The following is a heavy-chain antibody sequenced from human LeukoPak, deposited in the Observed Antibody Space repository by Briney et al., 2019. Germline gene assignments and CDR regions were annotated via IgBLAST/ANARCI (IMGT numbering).Heavy chain of an antibody. J-gene: IGHJ4*02. CDR3: AKDSLHLKEYYWNDVLDY. V-gene: IGHV3-30*02. Sequence: GGSLRLSCAASGFTFSSYGMHWVPQAPGKGLEWVAFIRYDGSNKYYADSVKGRFTISRDNSKNTLYLQMNSLRAEDTAVYYCAKDSLHLKEYYWNDVLDYWGQGTLVTVSS. CDR1: GFTFSSYG. D-gene: IGHD1-1*01. CDR2: IRYDGSNK.